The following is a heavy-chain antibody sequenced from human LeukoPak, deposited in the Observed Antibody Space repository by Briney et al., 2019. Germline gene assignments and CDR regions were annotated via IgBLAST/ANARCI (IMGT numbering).Heavy chain of an antibody. Sequence: GGSLRLSCAASGFTFSSYSMNWVRQAPGKGLEWVSYISSSSSTIYYADSVKGRFTISRDNAKNSLYLQMNSLRDEDTAVYYCARIQRGPYHYDSSGYYYFDYWGQGTLVTVSS. CDR2: ISSSSSTI. CDR1: GFTFSSYS. D-gene: IGHD3-22*01. J-gene: IGHJ4*02. V-gene: IGHV3-48*02. CDR3: ARIQRGPYHYDSSGYYYFDY.